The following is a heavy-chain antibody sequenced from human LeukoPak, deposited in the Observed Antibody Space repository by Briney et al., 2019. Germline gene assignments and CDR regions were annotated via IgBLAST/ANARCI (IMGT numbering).Heavy chain of an antibody. V-gene: IGHV4-34*01. Sequence: PSETLSLTCAVLGGSFRGYYWSWIRQSPGKGLEWIGEINHGGSTNYNPSLRSRVTISIDTSNNQFSLKLTSVTAADTPLYFCARSRLWPTGTVDIWDQGAMVTVSS. CDR2: INHGGST. CDR3: ARSRLWPTGTVDI. CDR1: GGSFRGYY. D-gene: IGHD2-8*02. J-gene: IGHJ3*02.